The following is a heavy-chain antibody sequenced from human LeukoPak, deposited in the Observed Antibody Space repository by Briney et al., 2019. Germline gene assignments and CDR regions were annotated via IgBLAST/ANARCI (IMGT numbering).Heavy chain of an antibody. CDR3: AGELEYCSSSTCWAFDY. V-gene: IGHV3-21*01. Sequence: GGSLRLSCAASGFTFSTYSMDWVRQAPGKGLEWVSSISSGSSYIYYTDSVKGRFTISRDNAKNSLYLQMNSLRAEDTAIYYCAGELEYCSSSTCWAFDYWGQGSLVTVSS. D-gene: IGHD2-2*01. CDR2: ISSGSSYI. CDR1: GFTFSTYS. J-gene: IGHJ4*02.